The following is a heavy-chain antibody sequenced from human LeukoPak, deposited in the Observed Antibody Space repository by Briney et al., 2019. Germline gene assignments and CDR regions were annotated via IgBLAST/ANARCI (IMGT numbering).Heavy chain of an antibody. CDR2: IYYSGST. CDR3: ARAVKQGPPPPLIGYYYMDV. Sequence: PSETLSLTCTVSGGSISSSSYYWGWIRQPPGKGLEWIGSIYYSGSTYYNPSLKSRVTISVDTSKNQFSLKLSSVTAADTAVYYCARAVKQGPPPPLIGYYYMDVWGKGTTVTVSS. V-gene: IGHV4-39*07. CDR1: GGSISSSSYY. J-gene: IGHJ6*03.